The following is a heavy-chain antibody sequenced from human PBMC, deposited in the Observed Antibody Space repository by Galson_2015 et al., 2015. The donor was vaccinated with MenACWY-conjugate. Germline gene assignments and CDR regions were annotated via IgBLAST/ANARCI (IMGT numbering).Heavy chain of an antibody. V-gene: IGHV4-34*01. J-gene: IGHJ2*01. CDR2: INHSGST. CDR1: GGSVSGYY. Sequence: SEPLSLTCAVYGGSVSGYYWSWIRQPPGKGLEWIGEINHSGSTNYNPSLKSRATISVDTSKNQFSLKLSSVTAADTAVYYCARQRGLTGFSYWYFDLWGRGTLVTVSS. D-gene: IGHD3-9*01. CDR3: ARQRGLTGFSYWYFDL.